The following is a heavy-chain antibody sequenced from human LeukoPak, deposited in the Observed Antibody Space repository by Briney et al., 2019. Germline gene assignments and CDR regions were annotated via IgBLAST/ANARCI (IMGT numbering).Heavy chain of an antibody. V-gene: IGHV4-61*01. D-gene: IGHD2-2*01. CDR2: IYYSGST. J-gene: IGHJ5*02. CDR1: GGSVSSGSYY. CDR3: ARERLEDCRSTSCFGWCFDP. Sequence: SETLSLTCTVSGGSVSSGSYYWSWIRQPPGKGLEWIGYIYYSGSTNYNPSLKSRVTISVDTSKNQFSLKLSSVTAADTAVYCCARERLEDCRSTSCFGWCFDPWGQGTLATVSS.